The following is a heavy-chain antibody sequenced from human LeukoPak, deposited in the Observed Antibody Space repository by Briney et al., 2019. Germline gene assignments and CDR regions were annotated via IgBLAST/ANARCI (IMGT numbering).Heavy chain of an antibody. J-gene: IGHJ6*03. CDR2: MNPNSGNT. V-gene: IGHV1-8*01. CDR3: ARADYDFWSGSYYYCYMDV. CDR1: GYTFTSYD. D-gene: IGHD3-3*01. Sequence: GASVKVSCTASGYTFTSYDTNWVRHAPGQGLEWMGWMNPNSGNTGYAQKFQGRVTITRNTSISKAYMELSSLRSEDTAVYYCARADYDFWSGSYYYCYMDVWGKGTTVTVSS.